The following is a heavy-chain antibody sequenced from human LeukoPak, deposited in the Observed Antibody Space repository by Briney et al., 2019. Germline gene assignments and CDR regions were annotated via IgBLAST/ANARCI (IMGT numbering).Heavy chain of an antibody. D-gene: IGHD1-26*01. J-gene: IGHJ3*02. CDR3: ARDLRGSYQSI. CDR2: IYYSGST. V-gene: IGHV4-59*01. CDR1: GGSISSYY. Sequence: PSETLSLTCTVSGGSISSYYWSWIRQPPWKGLEWIGYIYYSGSTNYNPSLKSRVTISVDTSKNQFSLKLSSVTAADTAVYYCARDLRGSYQSIWGQGTMVTVSS.